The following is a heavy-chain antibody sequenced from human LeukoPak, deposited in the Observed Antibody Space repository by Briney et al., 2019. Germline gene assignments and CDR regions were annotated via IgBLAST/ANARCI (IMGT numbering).Heavy chain of an antibody. Sequence: SETLSLTCTVSGGSISSSNYYWGWLRQPPGKGLEWIGSIYYSGSTYYSPSLKSRVTISVDTSKNQFSLKLNSVTAADTAVYYCATHSSSRGPLRYWGQGALVTVSS. J-gene: IGHJ4*02. D-gene: IGHD6-13*01. V-gene: IGHV4-39*01. CDR3: ATHSSSRGPLRY. CDR1: GGSISSSNYY. CDR2: IYYSGST.